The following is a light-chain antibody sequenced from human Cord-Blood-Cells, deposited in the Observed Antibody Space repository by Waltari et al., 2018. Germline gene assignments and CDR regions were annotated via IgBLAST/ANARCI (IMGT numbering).Light chain of an antibody. CDR3: SSYTSSSTLV. J-gene: IGLJ2*01. V-gene: IGLV2-14*01. CDR1: SSDVGGYHY. CDR2: DVS. Sequence: QSALTQPASVSGSPGQSITISCPGPSSDVGGYHYVSWYQPHPGKAPKLMIYDVSNRPSWVSNRFSGSKSGNTASLTISGLQAEDEADYYCSSYTSSSTLVFGGGTKLTVL.